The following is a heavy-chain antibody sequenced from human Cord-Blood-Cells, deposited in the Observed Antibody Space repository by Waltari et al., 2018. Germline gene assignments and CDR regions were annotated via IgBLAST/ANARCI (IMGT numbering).Heavy chain of an antibody. V-gene: IGHV4-34*01. CDR3: ARPSYYDILTGYYNYYFDY. CDR2: INHRGST. CDR1: GGSLSGYY. D-gene: IGHD3-9*01. Sequence: QVQLQQWGAGLLKPSETLSLTCAVYGGSLSGYYWSWIRQPPGKGLEWVGEINHRGSTSYNPALKSRVTISGDTSKNQFSLKLSSVNAADTAVYYCARPSYYDILTGYYNYYFDYWGQGTLVTVSS. J-gene: IGHJ4*02.